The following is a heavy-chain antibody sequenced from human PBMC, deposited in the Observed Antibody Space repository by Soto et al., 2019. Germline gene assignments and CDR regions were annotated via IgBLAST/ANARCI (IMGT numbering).Heavy chain of an antibody. V-gene: IGHV1-46*01. Sequence: ASVKVSCKASGYTFTSYYMHWVRQSPGQGLEWMGIINPSGGSTSYAQKFQGRVTMTRDTSTSTVYMELSSLRSGDTAVYYCARDLASVVAATDDAFDIWGQGTMVTVSS. CDR2: INPSGGST. CDR1: GYTFTSYY. D-gene: IGHD2-15*01. CDR3: ARDLASVVAATDDAFDI. J-gene: IGHJ3*02.